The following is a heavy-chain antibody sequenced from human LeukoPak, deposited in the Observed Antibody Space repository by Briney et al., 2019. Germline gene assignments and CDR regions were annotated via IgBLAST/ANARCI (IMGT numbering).Heavy chain of an antibody. V-gene: IGHV3-7*01. CDR2: IKQDGSEK. D-gene: IGHD4-17*01. J-gene: IGHJ3*02. CDR1: GFTFSSYW. Sequence: GGPLRLSYAASGFTFSSYWMSWVRQAPGKGLEWVANIKQDGSEKYYVDSVKGRFTISRDNAKNSLYLQMNSLRAEDTAVYYCARDRDYGDYLNAFDIWGQGTMVTVSS. CDR3: ARDRDYGDYLNAFDI.